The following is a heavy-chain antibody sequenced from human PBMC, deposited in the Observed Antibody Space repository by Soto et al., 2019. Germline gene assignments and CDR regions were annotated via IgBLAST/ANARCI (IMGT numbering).Heavy chain of an antibody. CDR1: GYTFTGYY. D-gene: IGHD5-18*01. CDR2: INPNSGGT. V-gene: IGHV1-2*02. J-gene: IGHJ6*02. CDR3: ARNPPNTAMVFNYYYGMDV. Sequence: QVQLVQSGAEVKKPGASVKVSCKASGYTFTGYYMHWVRQAPGQGLEWMGWINPNSGGTNYAQKFQGRVTMTRDTSISTAYMELSRLRSDDTAVYYCARNPPNTAMVFNYYYGMDVWGQGTTVTVSS.